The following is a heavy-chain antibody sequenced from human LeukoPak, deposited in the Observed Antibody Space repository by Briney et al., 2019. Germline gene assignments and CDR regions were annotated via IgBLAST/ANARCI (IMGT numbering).Heavy chain of an antibody. V-gene: IGHV3-23*01. CDR3: AKGNTMIVVVITTPPVMDV. CDR1: GFTFSSYA. Sequence: GGSLRLSCAASGFTFSSYAMSWVRQAPGKGLEWVSAISGSGGSTYYADSVKGRFTISRDNSKNTLYLQMNSLRAEDTAVYYCAKGNTMIVVVITTPPVMDVWGQGITVTVSS. D-gene: IGHD3-22*01. CDR2: ISGSGGST. J-gene: IGHJ6*02.